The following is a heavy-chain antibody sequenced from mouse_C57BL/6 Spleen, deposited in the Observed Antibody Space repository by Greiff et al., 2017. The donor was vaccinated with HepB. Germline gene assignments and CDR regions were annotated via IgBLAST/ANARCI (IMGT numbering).Heavy chain of an antibody. D-gene: IGHD1-1*01. CDR1: GFSFNTYA. J-gene: IGHJ1*03. CDR2: IRSKSNNYAT. CDR3: VRHEGYGRGYFDV. V-gene: IGHV10-1*01. Sequence: GGGLVQPKGSLKLSCAASGFSFNTYAMNWVRQAPGKGLEWVARIRSKSNNYATYYADSVKDRFTISRDDSESMLYLQMNNLKTEDTAMYYCVRHEGYGRGYFDVWGTGTTVTVSS.